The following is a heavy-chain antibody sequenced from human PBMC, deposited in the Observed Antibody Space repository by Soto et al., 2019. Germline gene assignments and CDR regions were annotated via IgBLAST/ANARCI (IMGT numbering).Heavy chain of an antibody. V-gene: IGHV3-7*01. CDR3: ARDSYDSSGYYPDGLY. D-gene: IGHD3-22*01. CDR2: IKQDGSEK. Sequence: QPGGSLTLSCAASGFTFSSYWMSWVRQAPGKGLEWVANIKQDGSEKYYVDSVKGRFTISRDNAKNSLYLQMNSLRAEDTAVYYCARDSYDSSGYYPDGLYWGQGTLVTVSS. CDR1: GFTFSSYW. J-gene: IGHJ4*02.